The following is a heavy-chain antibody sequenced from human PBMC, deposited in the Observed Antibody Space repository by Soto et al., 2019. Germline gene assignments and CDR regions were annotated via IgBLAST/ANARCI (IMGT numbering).Heavy chain of an antibody. CDR3: AKDMYLDHDSRGYLFDN. V-gene: IGHV4-59*01. CDR1: RGSISNYF. Sequence: PSETLSLTCIVSRGSISNYFWTWIRQPPGRGLEWIGYISYSGTTNYNASLKSRVTISVDTSANQFSLRVRSVTAEDTAVYYCAKDMYLDHDSRGYLFDNWGQGTLVTVSS. D-gene: IGHD3-22*01. CDR2: ISYSGTT. J-gene: IGHJ4*02.